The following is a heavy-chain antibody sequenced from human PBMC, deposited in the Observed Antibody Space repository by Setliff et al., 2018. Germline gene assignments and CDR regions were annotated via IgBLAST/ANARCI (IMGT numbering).Heavy chain of an antibody. V-gene: IGHV3-74*01. CDR2: INNDGSST. D-gene: IGHD2-2*01. CDR1: GFTFSSHW. Sequence: PGGSLRLSCAAAGFTFSSHWMHWGRQAPGKRLMWVSRINNDGSSTTYEDSVKGRFTISRDNAKNTLYLQMNRLRAEDTAVYYCASAHSSTLSVHDYWGQGTLVTVSS. CDR3: ASAHSSTLSVHDY. J-gene: IGHJ4*02.